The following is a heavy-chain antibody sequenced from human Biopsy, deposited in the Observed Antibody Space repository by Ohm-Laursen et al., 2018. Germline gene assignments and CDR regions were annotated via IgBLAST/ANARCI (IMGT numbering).Heavy chain of an antibody. D-gene: IGHD3-22*01. CDR1: GYTFTGYY. CDR3: AREIAPWYDSSDYYSFFDY. V-gene: IGHV1-2*02. CDR2: LNPNNGGT. J-gene: IGHJ4*02. Sequence: LVKVSCKASGYTFTGYYIHWVRQAPGQGLEWVGWLNPNNGGTDYAEKFQGRVTMTRDTSINTAYMELSSLRSDDTAVYFCAREIAPWYDSSDYYSFFDYWGQGTLVTVPS.